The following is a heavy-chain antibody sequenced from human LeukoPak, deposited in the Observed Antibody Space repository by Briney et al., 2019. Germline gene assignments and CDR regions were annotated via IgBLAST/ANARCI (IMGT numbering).Heavy chain of an antibody. CDR3: ARDNVAVAGTFDY. CDR1: GFTFSSYG. V-gene: IGHV3-33*01. Sequence: PGGSLRLSSAASGFTFSSYGMHWVRQAPGTGLEWVAVIWYDGSNKYYADSVKGRFTISRDNSKNTLYLQMNSLRAEDTAVYYCARDNVAVAGTFDYWGQGTLVTVSS. D-gene: IGHD6-19*01. J-gene: IGHJ4*02. CDR2: IWYDGSNK.